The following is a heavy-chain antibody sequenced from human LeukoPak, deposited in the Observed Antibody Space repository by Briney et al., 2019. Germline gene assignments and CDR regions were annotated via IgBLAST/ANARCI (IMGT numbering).Heavy chain of an antibody. V-gene: IGHV3-72*01. D-gene: IGHD3-16*01. CDR3: ARARTGSIRFFDY. J-gene: IGHJ4*02. CDR1: GFIFSDYY. Sequence: GGSLRLSCAASGFIFSDYYMEWVTQAPGKGLEWVGRIRNKANSHTTEYAASVKGRFTFSRDDSKNSLYLQMNSLEIEDTAIYYCARARTGSIRFFDYWGQGTLVTVSS. CDR2: IRNKANSHTT.